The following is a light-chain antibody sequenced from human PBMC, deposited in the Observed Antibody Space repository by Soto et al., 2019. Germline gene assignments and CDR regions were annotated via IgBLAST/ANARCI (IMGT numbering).Light chain of an antibody. V-gene: IGLV1-44*01. Sequence: QSVLTQPPSASGTPGQRVTISCSGSSSNFGKSIVSWYQHLPGRAPQVLIYGNSQRASGVPVRFSGSKSATSASLAISGLLSEDEADYYCAARDDGLFVFGSGTQLTVL. CDR1: SSNFGKSI. CDR3: AARDDGLFV. J-gene: IGLJ1*01. CDR2: GNS.